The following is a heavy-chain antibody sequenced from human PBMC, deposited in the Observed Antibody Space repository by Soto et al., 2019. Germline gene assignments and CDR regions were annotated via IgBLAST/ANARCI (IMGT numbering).Heavy chain of an antibody. CDR2: ISNDGSNK. J-gene: IGHJ6*02. CDR3: TKDGRFDSDGSLYYYYYGMDV. D-gene: IGHD2-15*01. V-gene: IGHV3-30*18. Sequence: WGSLRLSCSASVFTFNKYGMNWVRQAPGKGLEWVAIISNDGSNKYYIESVRGRFTISRDNSKNMLFLQMNSLRVEDTAVYFCTKDGRFDSDGSLYYYYYGMDVWGQGTTVTVSS. CDR1: VFTFNKYG.